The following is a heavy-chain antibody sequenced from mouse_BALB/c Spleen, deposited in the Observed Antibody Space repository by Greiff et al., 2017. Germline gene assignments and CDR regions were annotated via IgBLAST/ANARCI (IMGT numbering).Heavy chain of an antibody. Sequence: EVQLVESGGGLVKPGGSLKLSCAASGFAFSSYDMSWVRQTPEKRLEWVAYISSGGGSTYYPDTVKGRFTISRDNAKNTLYLQMRSLKSEDTAMYYCARQDGYFFDYWGQGTTLTVSS. J-gene: IGHJ2*01. CDR1: GFAFSSYD. CDR3: ARQDGYFFDY. D-gene: IGHD2-3*01. CDR2: ISSGGGST. V-gene: IGHV5-12-1*01.